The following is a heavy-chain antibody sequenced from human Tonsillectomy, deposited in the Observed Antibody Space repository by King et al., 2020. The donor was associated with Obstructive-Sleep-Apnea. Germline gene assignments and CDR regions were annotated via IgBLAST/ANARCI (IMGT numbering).Heavy chain of an antibody. CDR1: GFSFTKAW. D-gene: IGHD2-2*01. CDR2: IRSKTDGGTT. CDR3: ATGELVVPTDTSERLYYTYYGMDV. J-gene: IGHJ6*02. V-gene: IGHV3-15*01. Sequence: EVQLVESGGRLVKPGGSLRLSCASSGFSFTKAWMNWVRQAPGKGPEWVGRIRSKTDGGTTAYAAPVEGRFSISRDDSRNTMDLHMNSLNTEDTAVYYCATGELVVPTDTSERLYYTYYGMDVWGQGTTVTVSS.